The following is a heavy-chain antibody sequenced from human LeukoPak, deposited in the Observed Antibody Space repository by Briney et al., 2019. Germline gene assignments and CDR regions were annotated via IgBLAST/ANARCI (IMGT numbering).Heavy chain of an antibody. D-gene: IGHD5-18*01. CDR3: ARTAMAHFDY. CDR1: GGSISSGGYS. J-gene: IGHJ4*02. CDR2: IYHSGST. Sequence: SETLSLTCAVSGGSISSGGYSLSWIRQPPGKGLEWIGYIYHSGSTYYNPSLKSRVTISVDRSKNQFSLKLSSVTAADTAVYYCARTAMAHFDYWGQGTLVTVSS. V-gene: IGHV4-30-2*01.